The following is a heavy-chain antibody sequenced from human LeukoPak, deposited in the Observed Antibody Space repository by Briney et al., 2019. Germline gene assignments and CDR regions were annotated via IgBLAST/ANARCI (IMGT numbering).Heavy chain of an antibody. CDR1: GGSISSGSYY. Sequence: PSQTLSLTCTVSGGSISSGSYYWSWIRQPAGKGLEWIGRIYTSGSTNYNPSLKSRVTISVDTSKNQFSLKLSSVTAADTAVYYCARSPNGGSSSWGQGTLVTVSS. D-gene: IGHD6-13*01. CDR3: ARSPNGGSSS. V-gene: IGHV4-61*02. J-gene: IGHJ4*02. CDR2: IYTSGST.